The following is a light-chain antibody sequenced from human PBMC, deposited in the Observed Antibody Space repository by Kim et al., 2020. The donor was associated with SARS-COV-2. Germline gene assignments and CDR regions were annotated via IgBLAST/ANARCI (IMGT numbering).Light chain of an antibody. CDR1: GSNIGSDYV. V-gene: IGLV1-40*01. CDR3: QSYDSNLRGAV. CDR2: SND. Sequence: QRVTISCYGTGSNIGSDYVVHWYHQLPGAAPKVVIYSNDKRPSGVPDRCSGSQSGPSASLAITGRQPDDEGYYYCQSYDSNLRGAVFGGGTQLTVL. J-gene: IGLJ3*02.